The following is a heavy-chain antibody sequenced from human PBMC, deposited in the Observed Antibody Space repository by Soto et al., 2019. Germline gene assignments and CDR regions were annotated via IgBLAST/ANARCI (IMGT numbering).Heavy chain of an antibody. CDR3: AKVLYSSSWYFDY. Sequence: EVQLLESGGGLVQPGGSLRLSCAASGFTFSSYAMSWVRQAPGKGLEWVSDISGSGGSTYYADSVKGRFTISRDNSKNTLYLQMNSLRAEDSAVYYCAKVLYSSSWYFDYWGQGTLVTVSS. CDR2: ISGSGGST. CDR1: GFTFSSYA. D-gene: IGHD6-13*01. V-gene: IGHV3-23*01. J-gene: IGHJ4*02.